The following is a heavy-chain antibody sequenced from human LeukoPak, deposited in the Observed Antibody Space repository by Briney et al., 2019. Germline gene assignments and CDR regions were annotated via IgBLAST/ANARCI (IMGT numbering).Heavy chain of an antibody. V-gene: IGHV3-7*01. J-gene: IGHJ4*02. Sequence: GGSLRLSCAATGLTFSNHWMIWVRQAPGKGLEWVASIKPDGSEKYYVDSVRGRFTISRDNAKNSLYLQMNSLRAEDTAVYYTSTSMGHWGQGTPVTVSP. CDR1: GLTFSNHW. CDR2: IKPDGSEK. CDR3: STSMGH. D-gene: IGHD2-8*01.